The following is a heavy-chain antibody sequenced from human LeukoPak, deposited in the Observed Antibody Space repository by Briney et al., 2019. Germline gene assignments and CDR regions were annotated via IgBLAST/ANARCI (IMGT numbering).Heavy chain of an antibody. CDR3: AKNGGWYAFDI. Sequence: GGSLRLSCAASGFTFSSYSMNWVRQAPGKGLEWVSSISSSSSSYIYYADSLKGRFTISRDNAQNSLYLQMNSLRAEDTAVYYCAKNGGWYAFDIWGQGTMVTVSS. D-gene: IGHD1-1*01. V-gene: IGHV3-21*01. J-gene: IGHJ3*02. CDR1: GFTFSSYS. CDR2: ISSSSSSYI.